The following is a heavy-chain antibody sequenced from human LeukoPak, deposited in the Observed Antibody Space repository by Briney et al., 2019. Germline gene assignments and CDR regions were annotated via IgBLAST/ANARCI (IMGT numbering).Heavy chain of an antibody. D-gene: IGHD5-18*01. CDR2: ISSSSSYT. J-gene: IGHJ4*02. CDR3: ARGGYSSGDGAYYFDY. V-gene: IGHV3-11*06. CDR1: GFTFSDYY. Sequence: PGGSLRLSCAASGFTFSDYYMSWIRQAPGKGLEWVSYISSSSSYTNYADSVKGRFTISRDNAKNSLYLQMNSLRAGDTAVYYCARGGYSSGDGAYYFDYRGQGTLVTVSS.